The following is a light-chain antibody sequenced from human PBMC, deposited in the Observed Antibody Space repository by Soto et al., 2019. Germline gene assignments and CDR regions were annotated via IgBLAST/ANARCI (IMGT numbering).Light chain of an antibody. Sequence: DIQMTQSPSSLSASVRDTVTITCRASQSISRWLAWYQQKPGKAPKILISDASILENGVPSRFSGTGSGTEFTLTISNLQPDDFATYFCQQYNSFSLITFGQGTRLEIK. CDR1: QSISRW. V-gene: IGKV1-5*01. CDR3: QQYNSFSLIT. CDR2: DAS. J-gene: IGKJ5*01.